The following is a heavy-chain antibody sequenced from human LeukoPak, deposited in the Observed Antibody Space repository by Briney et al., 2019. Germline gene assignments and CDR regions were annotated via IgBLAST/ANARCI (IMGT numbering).Heavy chain of an antibody. CDR1: GFTFSSYE. D-gene: IGHD6-6*01. V-gene: IGHV3-30*04. CDR3: ASFEYSSSSGFGY. J-gene: IGHJ4*02. Sequence: PGGSLRLSCAASGFTFSSYEMHWVRQVPGKGLEWVAVISYDGSNKYYADSVKGRFTISRDNSKNTLYLQMNSLRAEDTAVYYCASFEYSSSSGFGYWGQGTLVTVSS. CDR2: ISYDGSNK.